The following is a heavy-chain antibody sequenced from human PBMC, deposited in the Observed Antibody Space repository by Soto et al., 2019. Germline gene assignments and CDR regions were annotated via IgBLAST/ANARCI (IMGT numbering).Heavy chain of an antibody. CDR1: GFTFSSYA. V-gene: IGHV3-23*01. D-gene: IGHD3-10*01. CDR2: ISGSGGST. J-gene: IGHJ5*02. CDR3: ARTMVRGVKPNWFDP. Sequence: EVQLLESGGGLVQPGGSLRLSCAASGFTFSSYAMSWVRQAPGKGLEWVSAISGSGGSTYYADSVKGRFTISRDNSKNTLYLQMNSLRAEDTAVYYCARTMVRGVKPNWFDPWGQGTLVTVSS.